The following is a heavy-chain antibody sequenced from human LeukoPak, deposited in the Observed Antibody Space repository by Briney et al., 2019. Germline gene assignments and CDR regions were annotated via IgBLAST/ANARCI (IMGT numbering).Heavy chain of an antibody. V-gene: IGHV3-23*01. CDR2: ISGSGGST. J-gene: IGHJ4*02. D-gene: IGHD6-6*01. Sequence: GGSLRLSCAASGFTFSSYAMSWVRQAPGKGLEWVSAISGSGGSTYYADSVKGRFTISRDNSKNTLYLQMNSLRAEDTAVYYRANFPRGPRIAARPGQSRHWGQGTLVTVSS. CDR1: GFTFSSYA. CDR3: ANFPRGPRIAARPGQSRH.